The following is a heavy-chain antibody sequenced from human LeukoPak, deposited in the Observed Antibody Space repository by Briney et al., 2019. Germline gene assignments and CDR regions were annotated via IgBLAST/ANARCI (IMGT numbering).Heavy chain of an antibody. J-gene: IGHJ4*02. CDR2: ISSSSSYI. Sequence: GGSLRLSCAASGFTFSSYAMSWVRQAPGKGLEWVSSISSSSSYIYYADSVKGRFTISRDNAKNSLYLQMNSLRAEDTAVYYCARDEQWLRYFDYWGQGTLVTVSS. D-gene: IGHD6-19*01. CDR1: GFTFSSYA. V-gene: IGHV3-21*01. CDR3: ARDEQWLRYFDY.